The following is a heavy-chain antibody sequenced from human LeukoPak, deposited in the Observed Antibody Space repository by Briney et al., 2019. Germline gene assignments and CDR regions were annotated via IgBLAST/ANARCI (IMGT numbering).Heavy chain of an antibody. CDR2: ISYDGSNK. J-gene: IGHJ3*02. V-gene: IGHV3-30*03. D-gene: IGHD6-6*01. CDR3: ARLDRGIAARLHAFDI. Sequence: GGSLRLSCAASGFTFSSYGMHWVRQAPGKGLEWVAVISYDGSNKYYADSVKGRFTISRDNSKNTLYLQMNSLRAEDTAVYYCARLDRGIAARLHAFDIWGQGTMVTVS. CDR1: GFTFSSYG.